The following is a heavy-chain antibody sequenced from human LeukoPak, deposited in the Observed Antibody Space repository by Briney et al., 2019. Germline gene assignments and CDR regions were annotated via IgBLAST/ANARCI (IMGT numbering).Heavy chain of an antibody. CDR2: IYSGGST. J-gene: IGHJ4*02. Sequence: GGSLRLSCAASGFTVSSNYMSWVGQAPGKGLEWVSVIYSGGSTYYADSVKGRFTISRDNSKNTLYLQMNSLRAEDTAVYYCARVYSSSWYALDYWGQGTLVTVSS. V-gene: IGHV3-66*01. CDR3: ARVYSSSWYALDY. CDR1: GFTVSSNY. D-gene: IGHD6-13*01.